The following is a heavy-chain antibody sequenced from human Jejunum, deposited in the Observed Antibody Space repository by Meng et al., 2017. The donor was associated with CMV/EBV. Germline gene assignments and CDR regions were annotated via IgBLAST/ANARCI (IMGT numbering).Heavy chain of an antibody. J-gene: IGHJ4*02. D-gene: IGHD6-13*01. Sequence: SGFTVVDNWLTWVRQAPGKGLEWVSLVHKNGNTNYADSVKGRFTISRDDSKNTLYLQMNSLGAEDTAMYYCARLLLGSTWTFQSWGQGTLVTVSS. CDR1: GFTVVDNW. CDR2: VHKNGNT. CDR3: ARLLLGSTWTFQS. V-gene: IGHV3-53*01.